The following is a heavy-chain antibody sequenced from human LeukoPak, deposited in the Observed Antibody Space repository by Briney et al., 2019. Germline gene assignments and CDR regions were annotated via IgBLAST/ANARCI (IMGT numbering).Heavy chain of an antibody. CDR2: ISYDGSNK. Sequence: GRSLRLSCAASGFTFSSYGMHWVRQAPGKGLEWVAVISYDGSNKYYADSVKGRFTISRDNSKNTLYLQMNSLRAEDTAVYYCARTIVVVTAHLDAFDIWGQGTMVTVSS. J-gene: IGHJ3*02. V-gene: IGHV3-30*03. CDR1: GFTFSSYG. CDR3: ARTIVVVTAHLDAFDI. D-gene: IGHD2-21*02.